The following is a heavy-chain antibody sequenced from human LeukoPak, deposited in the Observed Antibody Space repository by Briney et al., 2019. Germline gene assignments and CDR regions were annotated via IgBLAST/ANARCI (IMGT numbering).Heavy chain of an antibody. Sequence: GGSLRLSCAASGFTFSSYGMHWVRQAPGKGLEWAAFIRYDGSNKYYADSVKGRFTISRDNSKNTLYLQMNSLRAGDTAVYYCAKDSSSGSRAGYWGQGTLVTVSS. CDR2: IRYDGSNK. V-gene: IGHV3-30*02. CDR1: GFTFSSYG. D-gene: IGHD3-22*01. J-gene: IGHJ4*02. CDR3: AKDSSSGSRAGY.